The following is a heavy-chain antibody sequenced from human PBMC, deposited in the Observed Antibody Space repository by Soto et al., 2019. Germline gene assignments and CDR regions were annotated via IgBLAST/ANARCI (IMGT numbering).Heavy chain of an antibody. V-gene: IGHV3-21*01. CDR3: AREGSSSGPDYEY. D-gene: IGHD3-22*01. J-gene: IGHJ4*02. CDR1: GFTFSSYS. CDR2: ISSSGSYI. Sequence: GGSLRLSCAASGFTFSSYSMNWVRQAPGKGLEWVSSISSSGSYIYYADSVKGRFTISRDNAKNSLYLQMNSLRAEDTAVYYCAREGSSSGPDYEYWGQGTLVTVSS.